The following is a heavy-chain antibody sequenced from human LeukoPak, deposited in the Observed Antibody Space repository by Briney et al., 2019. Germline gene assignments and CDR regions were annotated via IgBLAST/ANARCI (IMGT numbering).Heavy chain of an antibody. D-gene: IGHD2-15*01. CDR2: IHHSGNT. CDR1: GYSITSGYY. J-gene: IGHJ4*02. V-gene: IGHV4-38-2*01. Sequence: SETLSLTCAVSGYSITSGYYWGWIRPSPGKELEWIGSIHHSGNTYYNPSLKSRVTISVDTSKNQFFLKLSSVTAADTAMYYCARAMSYSQHFFDYWGQGTLVTVCS. CDR3: ARAMSYSQHFFDY.